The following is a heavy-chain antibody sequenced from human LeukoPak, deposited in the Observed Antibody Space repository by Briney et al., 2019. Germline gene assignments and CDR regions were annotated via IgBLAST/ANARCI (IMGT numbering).Heavy chain of an antibody. V-gene: IGHV4-59*01. J-gene: IGHJ4*02. CDR2: IYYSGST. Sequence: SETLSLTCTVSGGSIRSYYWSWIRQPPGKGLEWIGNIYYSGSTTYNPSLRSRVTISVHTSKNQFSLKLTSVTAEDSAFYYCARVSQQYDFWSGYQGFHFDYWGQGTLVTVST. CDR3: ARVSQQYDFWSGYQGFHFDY. D-gene: IGHD3-3*01. CDR1: GGSIRSYY.